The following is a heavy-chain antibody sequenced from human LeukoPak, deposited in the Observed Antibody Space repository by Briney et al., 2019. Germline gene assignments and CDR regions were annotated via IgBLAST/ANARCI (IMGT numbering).Heavy chain of an antibody. CDR3: ASMVVPAAMAEGY. D-gene: IGHD2-2*01. CDR1: GGSISSSSYY. CDR2: IYYSGST. J-gene: IGHJ4*02. Sequence: PSQTLSLTCTVSGGSISSSSYYWGWIRQPPGKGLEWIGSIYYSGSTYYNPSLKSRVTISVDTSKNQFSLKLSSVTAADTAVYYCASMVVPAAMAEGYWGQGTLVTVSS. V-gene: IGHV4-39*01.